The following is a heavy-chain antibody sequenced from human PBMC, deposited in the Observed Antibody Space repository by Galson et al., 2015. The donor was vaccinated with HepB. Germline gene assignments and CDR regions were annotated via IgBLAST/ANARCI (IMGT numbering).Heavy chain of an antibody. J-gene: IGHJ6*03. CDR2: FDPEDGET. CDR3: ATWWGNDYYDSGSSSRYYYYYMDV. D-gene: IGHD3-10*01. V-gene: IGHV1-24*01. Sequence: SVKVSCKVSGYTLTELSMHWVRQAPGKGLEWMGGFDPEDGETVYAQKFQGRVTMTEDTSTDTAYMELSSLRSEDTAMYYCATWWGNDYYDSGSSSRYYYYYMDVWGKGTTVTVSS. CDR1: GYTLTELS.